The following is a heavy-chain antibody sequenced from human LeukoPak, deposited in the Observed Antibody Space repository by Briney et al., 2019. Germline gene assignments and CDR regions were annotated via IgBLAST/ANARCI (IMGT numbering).Heavy chain of an antibody. CDR1: GSTFSSFA. CDR2: INTGGGNT. V-gene: IGHV3-23*01. Sequence: PGGSLRLSCAASGSTFSSFAMTSVRQAPGKGLEWVSVINTGGGNTDYADSVKGRFTISRDNSKNTLYLQMNSLRAEDTAVYYCAKGSGWYVWGQGTLVTVSS. J-gene: IGHJ4*02. CDR3: AKGSGWYV. D-gene: IGHD6-19*01.